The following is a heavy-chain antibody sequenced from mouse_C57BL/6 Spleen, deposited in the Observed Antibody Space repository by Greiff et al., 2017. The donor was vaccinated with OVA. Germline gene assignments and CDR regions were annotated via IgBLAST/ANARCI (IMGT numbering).Heavy chain of an antibody. J-gene: IGHJ3*01. CDR2: INPNNGGT. CDR3: ARGYSNSTRFAY. Sequence: EVQGVESGPELVKPGASVKIPCKASGYTFTDYNMDWVKQSHGKSLEWIGDINPNNGGTIYNQKFKGKATLTVDKSSSTAYMELRSLTSEDTAVYYCARGYSNSTRFAYWGQGTLVTVSA. CDR1: GYTFTDYN. V-gene: IGHV1-18*01. D-gene: IGHD2-5*01.